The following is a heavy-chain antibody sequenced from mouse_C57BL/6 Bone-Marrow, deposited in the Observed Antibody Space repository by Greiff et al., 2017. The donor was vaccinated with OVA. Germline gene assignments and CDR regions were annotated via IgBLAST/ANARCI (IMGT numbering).Heavy chain of an antibody. CDR2: INPNNGGT. V-gene: IGHV1-26*01. J-gene: IGHJ4*01. CDR3: AREDYYVMDY. Sequence: EVQLQQSGPELVKPGASVKISCKASGYTFTDYYMNWVKQSHGKSLEWIGDINPNNGGTSYNQKFKGKATLTVDKSSSTAYMELRSLTSEDSAVYYCAREDYYVMDYWGQGTSVTVSS. CDR1: GYTFTDYY.